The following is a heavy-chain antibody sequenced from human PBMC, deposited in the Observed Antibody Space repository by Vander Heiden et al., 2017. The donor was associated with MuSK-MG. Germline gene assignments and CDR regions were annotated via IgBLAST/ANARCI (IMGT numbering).Heavy chain of an antibody. D-gene: IGHD2-21*01. CDR3: ARQVVVIALMDV. V-gene: IGHV3-73*02. J-gene: IGHJ6*03. Sequence: EVQLVESGGGLVQPGGSLKLSCAASGFTFSGSAMHWVRQASGKGLEWIGRIRTKADSYATAYAASVKGRFTISRDDSKNTAYLQLKSLKTEDTAVYYCARQVVVIALMDVWGKGTTVTVS. CDR2: IRTKADSYAT. CDR1: GFTFSGSA.